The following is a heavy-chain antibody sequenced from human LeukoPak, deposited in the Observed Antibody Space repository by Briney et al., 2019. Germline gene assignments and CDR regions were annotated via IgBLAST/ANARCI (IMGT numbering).Heavy chain of an antibody. J-gene: IGHJ6*03. CDR2: ISYDGSNK. CDR3: ARDSRVATTTERRYYYYMDV. CDR1: GFTFSSYA. D-gene: IGHD5-12*01. Sequence: GRSLRLSCAASGFTFSSYAMHWVRQAPGKGLEWVAVISYDGSNKYYADSVKGRFTISRDNSKNTLYLQMNSLRAEDTAVYYCARDSRVATTTERRYYYYMDVWGKGTTVTVSS. V-gene: IGHV3-30*01.